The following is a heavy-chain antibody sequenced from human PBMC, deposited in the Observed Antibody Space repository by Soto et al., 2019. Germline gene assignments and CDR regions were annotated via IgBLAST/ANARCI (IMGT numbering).Heavy chain of an antibody. CDR1: GGTFSSYA. V-gene: IGHV1-69*01. CDR3: ARVKGGDYVDHWYFDL. J-gene: IGHJ2*01. D-gene: IGHD4-17*01. Sequence: QVQLVQSGAEVKKPGSSVKVSCKASGGTFSSYAISWVRQAPGQGLEWMGGIIPIFGTANYAQKFQGRVTITADESTRTAYMELSSLRSEDTAVYYCARVKGGDYVDHWYFDLWGRGTLVTVSS. CDR2: IIPIFGTA.